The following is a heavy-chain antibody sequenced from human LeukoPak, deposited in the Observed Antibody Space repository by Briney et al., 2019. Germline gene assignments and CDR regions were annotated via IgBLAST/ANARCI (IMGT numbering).Heavy chain of an antibody. Sequence: GGSLTLSCAASGFSFSSSWMTWVRQAPGKGLEWVANMSQDGSAKGYVDSVKGRFTISRDNAKNSLYLQMNSLRAEDTAVYYCARDPAYGALDYWGQGTLVTVSS. CDR1: GFSFSSSW. D-gene: IGHD4-17*01. J-gene: IGHJ4*02. CDR2: MSQDGSAK. V-gene: IGHV3-7*01. CDR3: ARDPAYGALDY.